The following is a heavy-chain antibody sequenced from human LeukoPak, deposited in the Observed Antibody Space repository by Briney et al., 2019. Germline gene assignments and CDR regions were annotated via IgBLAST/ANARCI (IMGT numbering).Heavy chain of an antibody. CDR2: INPNSGGT. CDR3: ARDGYGAPPPPFDY. Sequence: ASVKVSCKASGYTFTSYGISWVRQAPGQGLEWMGRINPNSGGTNYAQKFQGRVTMTRDTSISAAYMELSRLRSDDTAVYYCARDGYGAPPPPFDYWGQGTLVTVSS. D-gene: IGHD4-17*01. CDR1: GYTFTSYG. J-gene: IGHJ4*02. V-gene: IGHV1-2*06.